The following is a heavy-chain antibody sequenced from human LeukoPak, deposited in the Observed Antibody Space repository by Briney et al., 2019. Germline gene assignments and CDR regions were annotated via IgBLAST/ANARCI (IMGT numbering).Heavy chain of an antibody. CDR1: GGSISSSSYY. V-gene: IGHV4-39*01. D-gene: IGHD5-24*01. CDR3: ARHDGYKISDC. CDR2: IYYSGST. Sequence: KPSETLSLTCTVSGGSISSSSYYWGWIRQPPGKGLEWIGSIYYSGSTYYNPSLKSRVTISVDTSKNQFSLKLSSVTAADTAVYYCARHDGYKISDCWGQGTLVTVSS. J-gene: IGHJ4*02.